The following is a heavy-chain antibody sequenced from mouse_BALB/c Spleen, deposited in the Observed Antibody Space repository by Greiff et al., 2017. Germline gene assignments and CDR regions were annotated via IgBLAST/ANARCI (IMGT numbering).Heavy chain of an antibody. J-gene: IGHJ2*01. V-gene: IGHV1-54*01. CDR2: INPGSGGT. CDR3: AREEGRDY. CDR1: GYAFTNYL. Sequence: VQLQQSGAELVRPGTSVKVSCKASGYAFTNYLIEWVKQRPGQGLEWIGVINPGSGGTNYNEKFKGKATLTADKSSSTAYMQLSSLTSDDSAVYFCAREEGRDYWGQGTTLTVSS. D-gene: IGHD3-3*01.